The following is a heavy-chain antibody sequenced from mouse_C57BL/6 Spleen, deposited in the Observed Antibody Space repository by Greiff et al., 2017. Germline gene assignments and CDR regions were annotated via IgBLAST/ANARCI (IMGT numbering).Heavy chain of an antibody. V-gene: IGHV1-58*01. CDR1: GYTFTSYG. D-gene: IGHD2-5*01. CDR2: IYIGNGYT. CDR3: ARDYSNYEVVYYFDY. Sequence: EVKLMESGAELVRPGSSVKMSCKTSGYTFTSYGINWVKQRPGQGLEWIGYIYIGNGYTEYNEKFKGKATLTSDTSSSTAYMQLSSLTSEDSAIYFCARDYSNYEVVYYFDYWGQGTTLTVSS. J-gene: IGHJ2*01.